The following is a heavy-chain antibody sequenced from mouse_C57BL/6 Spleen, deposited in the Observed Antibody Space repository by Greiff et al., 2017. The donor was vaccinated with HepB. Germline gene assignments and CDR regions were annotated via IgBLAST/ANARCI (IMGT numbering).Heavy chain of an antibody. Sequence: EVQLQESGAELVRPGASVKLSCTASGFNIKDYYMHWVKQRPEQGLEWIGRIDPEDGDTEYAPKFQGKATMTADTSSNTAYLQLSSLTSEDTAVYYCTRGYYGSFYFDYWGQSTTLTVSS. CDR3: TRGYYGSFYFDY. D-gene: IGHD1-1*01. J-gene: IGHJ2*01. CDR2: IDPEDGDT. CDR1: GFNIKDYY. V-gene: IGHV14-1*01.